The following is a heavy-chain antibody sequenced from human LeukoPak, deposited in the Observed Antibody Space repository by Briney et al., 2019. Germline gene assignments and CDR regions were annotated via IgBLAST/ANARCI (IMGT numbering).Heavy chain of an antibody. D-gene: IGHD3-3*01. V-gene: IGHV3-48*01. CDR2: ISSGSSTI. CDR3: ASVPHRSLEWLEDY. CDR1: GFTFSSYS. Sequence: TGGSLRLSCAASGFTFSSYSMNWVRQAPGKGLEWVSYISSGSSTIYYADSVKGRFTVSRDNAKNSLYLQMNSLRAEDTAVYYCASVPHRSLEWLEDYWGQGTLVTVSS. J-gene: IGHJ4*02.